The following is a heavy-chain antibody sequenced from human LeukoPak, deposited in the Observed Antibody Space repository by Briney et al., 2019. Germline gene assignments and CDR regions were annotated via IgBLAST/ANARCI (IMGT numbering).Heavy chain of an antibody. CDR3: ARGDDSSGYYQHGFDY. V-gene: IGHV4-39*01. D-gene: IGHD3-22*01. CDR1: GGSISTSGYS. J-gene: IGHJ4*02. CDR2: AYYRGST. Sequence: SETLSLTCTVSGGSISTSGYSWGWIRQPPGMGLEWIGSAYYRGSTYYNPSLKSRVTISVDTSKNQFSLKLSSVTAADTAVYYCARGDDSSGYYQHGFDYWGQGTLVTVSS.